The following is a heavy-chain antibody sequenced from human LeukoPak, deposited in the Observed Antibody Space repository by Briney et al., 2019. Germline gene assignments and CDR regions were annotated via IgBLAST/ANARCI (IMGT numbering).Heavy chain of an antibody. V-gene: IGHV1-2*02. J-gene: IGHJ4*02. CDR3: AILDSSSWKPVDY. Sequence: ASVKVSCKASGYTFTGYYMHWVRQAPGQGLEWMGWINPNSGGTNYAQKFQGRVTMTRDTSISTAYMELSRLRSDDTAVYYCAILDSSSWKPVDYWGQGTLVTVSS. CDR2: INPNSGGT. D-gene: IGHD6-13*01. CDR1: GYTFTGYY.